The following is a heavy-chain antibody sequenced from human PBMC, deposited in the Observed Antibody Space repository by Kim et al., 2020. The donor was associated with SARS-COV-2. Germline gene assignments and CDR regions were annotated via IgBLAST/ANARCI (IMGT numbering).Heavy chain of an antibody. J-gene: IGHJ4*02. CDR2: ISYRGNT. D-gene: IGHD2-8*01. CDR1: GGSITSGDSY. V-gene: IGHV4-31*03. Sequence: SETLSLTCTVSGGSITSGDSYWSWIHQHPGKGLEWIGFISYRGNTHYNPSLESRLSISVDTSKNQFSLELSSVTAADTAVYYFGRSMAWAPFASGGQGTLVTVSS. CDR3: GRSMAWAPFAS.